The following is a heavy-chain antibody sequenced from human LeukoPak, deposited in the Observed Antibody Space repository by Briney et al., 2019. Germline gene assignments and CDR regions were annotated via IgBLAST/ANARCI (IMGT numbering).Heavy chain of an antibody. J-gene: IGHJ4*02. D-gene: IGHD3-10*01. Sequence: PGGSLRLSCAASGFTFSSYAMSWVRQAPGKGLEWVSAISGSGGSTYYADSVKGRFTISRDNSKDTLYLQMNSLRAEDTAVYYCAKGLEYDYYGSRSPPDYWGQGTLVTVSS. CDR3: AKGLEYDYYGSRSPPDY. CDR1: GFTFSSYA. V-gene: IGHV3-23*01. CDR2: ISGSGGST.